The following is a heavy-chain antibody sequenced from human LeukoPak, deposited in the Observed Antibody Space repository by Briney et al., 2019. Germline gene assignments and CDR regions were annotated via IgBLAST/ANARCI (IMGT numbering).Heavy chain of an antibody. CDR3: AKDPLSYSSSWYKNYYYYGMDV. Sequence: PGGSLRLSCAASGFTFSSYSMNWVRQAPGKGLEWVAVISCDGSNKYYADSVKGRFTISRDNSKNTLYLQMNSLRAEDTAVYYCAKDPLSYSSSWYKNYYYYGMDVWGQGTTVTASS. J-gene: IGHJ6*02. V-gene: IGHV3-30*18. CDR1: GFTFSSYS. CDR2: ISCDGSNK. D-gene: IGHD6-13*01.